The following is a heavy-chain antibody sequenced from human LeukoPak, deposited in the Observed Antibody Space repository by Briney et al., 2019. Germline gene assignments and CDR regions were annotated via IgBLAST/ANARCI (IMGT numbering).Heavy chain of an antibody. Sequence: GGSLRLSCAASGFTFSSYRLNWARQAPGKGLEWVSSISGTSNSYKYYADSVKGRFTISRDDAKNSLYLQMNSLRAEDTAVYYCARPSINDYGDFGYWGQGTLVTVSS. J-gene: IGHJ4*02. CDR1: GFTFSSYR. CDR2: ISGTSNSYK. D-gene: IGHD4-17*01. V-gene: IGHV3-21*01. CDR3: ARPSINDYGDFGY.